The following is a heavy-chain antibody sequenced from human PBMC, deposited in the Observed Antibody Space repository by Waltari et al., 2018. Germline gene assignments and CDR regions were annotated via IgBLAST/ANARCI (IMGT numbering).Heavy chain of an antibody. CDR2: TRFDGINK. CDR1: GFNFNIYG. Sequence: QVFLVESGGGVVQPGDSLRLSCVSSGFNFNIYGMHWVGQAHGQGLEWVAFTRFDGINKHYADSVKGRFTISRDNIKNTLYLQMNSLRGEDSAMYYCAREDIVSETQWRGNQYRGNSGYDLWGQGTQVSVSS. J-gene: IGHJ4*01. V-gene: IGHV3-30*02. D-gene: IGHD5-12*01. CDR3: AREDIVSETQWRGNQYRGNSGYDL.